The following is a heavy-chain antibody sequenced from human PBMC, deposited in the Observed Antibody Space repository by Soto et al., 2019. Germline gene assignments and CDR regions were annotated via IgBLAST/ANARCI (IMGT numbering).Heavy chain of an antibody. CDR2: IYYTGLS. CDR3: ASHSSHWPFFDF. V-gene: IGHV4-59*01. Sequence: XTLSLTCTVSGGSISSYYWIWIRQPPGKGLEWIGYIYYTGLSNSNPSLNSRVTMSVDTSKNQFSLKLSSVTAADTAVYYCASHSSHWPFFDFWGQGTLVTVSS. D-gene: IGHD6-13*01. J-gene: IGHJ4*02. CDR1: GGSISSYY.